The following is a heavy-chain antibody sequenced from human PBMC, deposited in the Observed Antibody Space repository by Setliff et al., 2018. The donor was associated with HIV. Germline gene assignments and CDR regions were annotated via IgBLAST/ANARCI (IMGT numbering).Heavy chain of an antibody. J-gene: IGHJ6*03. D-gene: IGHD2-21*01. CDR1: GYMFIAYG. CDR3: ARLSIPAYYYMDV. V-gene: IGHV1-18*01. Sequence: ASVKVSCKTSGYMFIAYGMSWVRRAPGQGLEWMGWISTYNGNTNYAQKFQGRVTMTTVTSTSTAYMELRSLRSDDTAVYYCARLSIPAYYYMDVWGKGTTVTVSS. CDR2: ISTYNGNT.